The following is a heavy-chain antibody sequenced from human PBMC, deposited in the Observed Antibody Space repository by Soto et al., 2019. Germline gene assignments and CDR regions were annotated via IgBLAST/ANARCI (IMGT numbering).Heavy chain of an antibody. V-gene: IGHV3-9*01. CDR2: ISWNSGSI. Sequence: EVQLVESGGGLVQPGRSLRLSCAASGFTFDDYAMHWVRQAPGKGLEWVSGISWNSGSIGYADSVKGRFTISRDNAKNSLYLQMNSLRAEDTALYYCASGIAARYAFDIWGQGTMVTVSS. CDR3: ASGIAARYAFDI. D-gene: IGHD6-6*01. J-gene: IGHJ3*02. CDR1: GFTFDDYA.